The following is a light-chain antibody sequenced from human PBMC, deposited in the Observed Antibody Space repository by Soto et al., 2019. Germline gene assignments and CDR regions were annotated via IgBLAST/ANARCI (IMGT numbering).Light chain of an antibody. V-gene: IGKV1-39*01. Sequence: DIQMTQSPSTLSASVGDRVTITCRASQSISKYVNWLQQNPGKAPKLLIYAASSLQSGVPSRCSGSGSGTDFTLTISSLQPEDFATYYCQQSYITPYTFGQGTKVDIK. CDR3: QQSYITPYT. J-gene: IGKJ2*01. CDR2: AAS. CDR1: QSISKY.